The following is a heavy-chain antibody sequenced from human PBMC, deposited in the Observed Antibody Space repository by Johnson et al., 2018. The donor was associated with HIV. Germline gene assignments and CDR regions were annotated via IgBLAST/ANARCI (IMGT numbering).Heavy chain of an antibody. CDR3: ARDDILGAFDI. CDR1: GFTVSSNY. D-gene: IGHD2-15*01. Sequence: VQLVESGGGLVKPGGSLRLSCAVSGFTVSSNYMSWVRQAPGKGLEWVSAISGSGGSTYYADSVKGRFTISRDNSKNTLYLQMKSLRAEDTAVYYCARDDILGAFDIWGQGTMVTVSS. V-gene: IGHV3-23*04. CDR2: ISGSGGST. J-gene: IGHJ3*02.